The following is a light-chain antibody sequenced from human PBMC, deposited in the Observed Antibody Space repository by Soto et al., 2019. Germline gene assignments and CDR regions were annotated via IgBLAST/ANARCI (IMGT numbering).Light chain of an antibody. Sequence: DIVMTQSPDSLAVSLGERATINCKSSQSVLYSSNNKNYLAWYQQKPGQPPKLLIYWASTRESGVPDRFSGSGYGTDFTLTISSLQAEDVAVYYCQQYYSTPRTFGQGTEVEIK. CDR1: QSVLYSSNNKNY. V-gene: IGKV4-1*01. CDR2: WAS. J-gene: IGKJ1*01. CDR3: QQYYSTPRT.